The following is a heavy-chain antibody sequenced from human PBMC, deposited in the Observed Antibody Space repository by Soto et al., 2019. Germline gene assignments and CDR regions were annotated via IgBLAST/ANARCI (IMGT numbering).Heavy chain of an antibody. V-gene: IGHV3-48*03. CDR1: GFTFSSYE. J-gene: IGHJ6*01. Sequence: EVQLVESGGGLVQPGGSLRLSCAGSGFTFSSYEMNWVRQAPGKGLEWVSYISSSGKTIYYADSVKGRFTISRDNAKNSLYLQMNSLSAEDTAVYYCARDRIEGFVVVPTAVDYGMDVW. CDR3: ARDRIEGFVVVPTAVDYGMDV. CDR2: ISSSGKTI. D-gene: IGHD2-2*01.